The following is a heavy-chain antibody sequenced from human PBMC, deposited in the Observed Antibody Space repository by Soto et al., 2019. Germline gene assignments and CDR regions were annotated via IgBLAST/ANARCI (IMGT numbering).Heavy chain of an antibody. CDR2: ISSSSSTI. D-gene: IGHD4-17*01. CDR1: GFTFSSYS. V-gene: IGHV3-48*02. Sequence: EVQLVESGGGLVQPGGSLRLSCAASGFTFSSYSMNWVRQAPGKGLEWVSYISSSSSTIYYADSVKGRFTISRDNAKNSLYLPMTRLRDEDTAVYYCASEYAYSDLTYYYYGMDVWGQGTTVTVSS. J-gene: IGHJ6*02. CDR3: ASEYAYSDLTYYYYGMDV.